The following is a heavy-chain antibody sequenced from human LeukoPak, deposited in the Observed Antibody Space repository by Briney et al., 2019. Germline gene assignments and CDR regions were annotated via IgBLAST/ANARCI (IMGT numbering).Heavy chain of an antibody. CDR3: AKGSQDAGYFDL. CDR2: ISGSGGST. Sequence: GGSLRLSCAASGFTFSSYAMRWVRQAPGKGLEWVSAISGSGGSTYYADSVKGRFTISRDNSKNTLYLQMNSLRAEDTAVYYCAKGSQDAGYFDLWGRGTLVTVSS. D-gene: IGHD2-15*01. V-gene: IGHV3-23*01. CDR1: GFTFSSYA. J-gene: IGHJ2*01.